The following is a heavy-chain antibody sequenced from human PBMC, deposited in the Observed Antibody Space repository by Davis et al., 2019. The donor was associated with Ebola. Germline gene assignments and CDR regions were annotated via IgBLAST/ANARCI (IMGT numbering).Heavy chain of an antibody. CDR1: GFTFSSYA. CDR3: ARGRQWLALNYYFDY. V-gene: IGHV3-23*01. J-gene: IGHJ4*02. D-gene: IGHD6-19*01. Sequence: GGSLRLSCAASGFTFSSYAMSWVRQAPGKGLEWVSAISGSGGSTYYADSVKGRFTISRDNSKNTLYLQMNSLRAEDTAVYYCARGRQWLALNYYFDYWGQGTLVTVSS. CDR2: ISGSGGST.